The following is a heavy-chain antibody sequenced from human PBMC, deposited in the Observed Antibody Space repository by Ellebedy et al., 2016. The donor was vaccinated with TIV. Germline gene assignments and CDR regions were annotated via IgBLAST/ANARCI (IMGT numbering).Heavy chain of an antibody. J-gene: IGHJ5*02. CDR1: GFTFRSYS. D-gene: IGHD2-8*01. V-gene: IGHV3-21*01. CDR2: ISSSSSYI. Sequence: GESLKISXAASGFTFRSYSMNWVRQTPGKGLEWVSSISSSSSYIYYADPVKGRFTISRDNAKNSLYLQMNSLRAEDTAVYYCARDEGKKGGYYTNSPEEGFDPWGQGTLVTVSS. CDR3: ARDEGKKGGYYTNSPEEGFDP.